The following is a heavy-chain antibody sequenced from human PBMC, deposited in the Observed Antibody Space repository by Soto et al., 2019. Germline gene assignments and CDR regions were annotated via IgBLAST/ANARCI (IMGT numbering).Heavy chain of an antibody. CDR3: ARGVGSRPPRY. D-gene: IGHD1-26*01. CDR1: GGSISVYY. CDR2: IYDSGGP. V-gene: IGHV4-59*01. J-gene: IGHJ4*02. Sequence: QVQLQESGPGQVKPSETLSLTCTLSGGSISVYYWSWIRQPPGQALEWIGYIYDSGGPYYNPSLRSRVIISADTAKNQISLKLTSATAADTAGYYCARGVGSRPPRYWGRGTLVTVSS.